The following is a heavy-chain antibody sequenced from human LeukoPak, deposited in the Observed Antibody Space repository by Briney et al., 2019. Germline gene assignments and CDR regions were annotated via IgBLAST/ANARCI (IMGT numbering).Heavy chain of an antibody. V-gene: IGHV3-23*01. Sequence: GGSLRLSCAASGFTFSSFAMTWVRQAPGKGLDWVSAIVGGGDPTHYADSVRGRFTISRDNSKNALNLQMNSLRAEDTAVYYCARRGDGYNILDYWGQGTLVTVSS. CDR3: ARRGDGYNILDY. J-gene: IGHJ4*02. CDR2: IVGGGDPT. CDR1: GFTFSSFA. D-gene: IGHD5-24*01.